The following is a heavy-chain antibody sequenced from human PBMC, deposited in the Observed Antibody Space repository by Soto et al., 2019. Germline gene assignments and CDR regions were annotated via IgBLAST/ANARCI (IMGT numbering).Heavy chain of an antibody. Sequence: KTSETLSLTCNVSGRSMISYYWSWIRQPAGKGPEWIGRIYTGGNTNYNPSLKSRVTMSVDTSKSQFSLKLTSVTAADTAVYYCAREGDDRHFFFDSWGQGTLVTVSS. D-gene: IGHD3-3*02. CDR2: IYTGGNT. V-gene: IGHV4-4*07. J-gene: IGHJ4*02. CDR3: AREGDDRHFFFDS. CDR1: GRSMISYY.